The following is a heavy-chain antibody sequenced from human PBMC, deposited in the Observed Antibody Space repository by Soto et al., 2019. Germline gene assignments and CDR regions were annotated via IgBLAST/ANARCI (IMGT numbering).Heavy chain of an antibody. J-gene: IGHJ4*02. D-gene: IGHD3-3*01. CDR3: ACPIFAGGGDY. CDR2: IYWDDDK. CDR1: GFSFSTSGVG. V-gene: IGHV2-5*05. Sequence: QITLKESGPTLVKPTQTLTLTCTFSGFSFSTSGVGVAWIRQPPGEALAWLALIYWDDDKKYDPSLKSRLTSTWDTSKNRVVFTMTNRCPVHTAVYYCACPIFAGGGDYWGPGPRVNVSS.